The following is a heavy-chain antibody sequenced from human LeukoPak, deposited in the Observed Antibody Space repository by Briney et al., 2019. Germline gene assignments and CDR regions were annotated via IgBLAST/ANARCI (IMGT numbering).Heavy chain of an antibody. CDR2: TYDRSKWIY. CDR3: ARDPGYYYAMDV. Sequence: SQTLSLTCAISADSSSSNTAAWNWVRQSPSRGLEWLGKTYDRSKWIYDYATSVSSRIAINPDTSKNLFSLRLDSVTPEDTSVYYCARDPGYYYAMDVWGKGTTVTVAS. D-gene: IGHD2-15*01. V-gene: IGHV6-1*01. CDR1: ADSSSSNTAA. J-gene: IGHJ6*04.